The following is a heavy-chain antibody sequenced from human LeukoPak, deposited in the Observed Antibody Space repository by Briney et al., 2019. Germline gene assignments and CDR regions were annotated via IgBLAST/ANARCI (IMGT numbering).Heavy chain of an antibody. Sequence: GGPLSLSWVASGFPFINNWRNGVRQAPGRGREWVSSISSSSSYIYYADSVKGRFTISRDNAKNSLYLQMNSLRAEDTAVYYCAREHYDFWSGYYTGTYYFDYWGQGTLVTVSS. V-gene: IGHV3-21*01. CDR2: ISSSSSYI. CDR3: AREHYDFWSGYYTGTYYFDY. D-gene: IGHD3-3*01. CDR1: GFPFINNW. J-gene: IGHJ4*02.